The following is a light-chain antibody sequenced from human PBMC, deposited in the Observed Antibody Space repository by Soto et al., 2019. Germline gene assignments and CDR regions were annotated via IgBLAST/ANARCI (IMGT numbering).Light chain of an antibody. CDR2: GSS. CDR1: ENVSNNY. V-gene: IGKV3-20*01. J-gene: IGKJ2*01. CDR3: QQYGCSPPYT. Sequence: EVVLTQSPGTLSLSPGERATLSCRASENVSNNYLAWYQQKPGQAPRLLIFGSSDRPAGIPDRFSGSGSGTDFTLAISTLEPEDFAVYDCQQYGCSPPYTFGQGTKLEIK.